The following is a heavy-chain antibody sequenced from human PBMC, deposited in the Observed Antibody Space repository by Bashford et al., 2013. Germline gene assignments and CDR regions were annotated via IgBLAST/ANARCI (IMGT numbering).Heavy chain of an antibody. CDR3: ARGSSGQGLHD. CDR1: GGSISNSF. J-gene: IGHJ4*02. CDR2: VHSSGAT. Sequence: SETLSLTCSVSGGSISNSFWTWIRQPAGKGLEWIGRVHSSGATNYNPSLKGRLAMSVDASRNQFXLELSSATAADTAIYYCARGSSGQGLHDWGQGALVTVSS. D-gene: IGHD5-12*01. V-gene: IGHV4-4*07.